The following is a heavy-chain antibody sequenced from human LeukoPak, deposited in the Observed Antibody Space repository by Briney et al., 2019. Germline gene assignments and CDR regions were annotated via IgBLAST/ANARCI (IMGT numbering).Heavy chain of an antibody. Sequence: AETLSLTCTVSGGPISIYYWSWIRQPPGRGREWSAYIYYSESTNYNPSLKSRVTISVATSKNQFSLNLSSVTAADTAVYYCARHKSSGRSSYFHYWGRGPLVTVSS. CDR3: ARHKSSGRSSYFHY. CDR1: GGPISIYY. J-gene: IGHJ4*02. CDR2: IYYSEST. V-gene: IGHV4-59*08. D-gene: IGHD6-6*01.